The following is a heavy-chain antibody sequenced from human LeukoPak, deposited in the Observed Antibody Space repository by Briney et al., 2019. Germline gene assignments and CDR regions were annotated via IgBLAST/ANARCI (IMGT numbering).Heavy chain of an antibody. J-gene: IGHJ5*02. Sequence: GGSLRLSCAASGFTFSIYAMSWVRQAPGKGLEWVSTIITGGGGTYYADSVKGRFTISRDNSKNMLYLEMNSLRAEDTAVYYCARAGTYLNWFDPWGQGTLVTVSS. CDR1: GFTFSIYA. D-gene: IGHD3-10*01. CDR3: ARAGTYLNWFDP. V-gene: IGHV3-23*01. CDR2: IITGGGGT.